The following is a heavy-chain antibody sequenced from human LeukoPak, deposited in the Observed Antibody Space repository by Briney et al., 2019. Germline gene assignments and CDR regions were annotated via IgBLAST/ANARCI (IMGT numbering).Heavy chain of an antibody. D-gene: IGHD2-2*01. Sequence: SETLSLTCTVSGGSISSYYWSWIRQPAGKGLEWIGRIYTSGSTNYNPSLKSRVTMSVDTSKNQFSLKLSSVTAADTAVYYCARNIVVVPAAMGGGWFDPWGKGTLVTVSS. J-gene: IGHJ5*02. CDR2: IYTSGST. V-gene: IGHV4-4*07. CDR1: GGSISSYY. CDR3: ARNIVVVPAAMGGGWFDP.